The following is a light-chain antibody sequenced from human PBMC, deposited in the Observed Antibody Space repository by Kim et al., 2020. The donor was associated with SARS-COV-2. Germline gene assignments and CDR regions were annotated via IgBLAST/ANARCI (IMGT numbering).Light chain of an antibody. V-gene: IGKV3-11*01. CDR3: QQRSNWQYT. Sequence: SVSQGERATLSGRASQSVSSYLAWYQQKPGQAPRLLIYDASKRATGIPARFSGSGSGTDFTLTISSLEPEDFAVYYCQQRSNWQYTFGQGTKLEIK. J-gene: IGKJ2*01. CDR1: QSVSSY. CDR2: DAS.